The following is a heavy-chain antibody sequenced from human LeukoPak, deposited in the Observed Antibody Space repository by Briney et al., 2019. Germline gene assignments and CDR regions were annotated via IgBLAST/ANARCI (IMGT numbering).Heavy chain of an antibody. CDR1: GFTFSSYT. CDR3: VRDYLGESGAGGP. V-gene: IGHV3-21*01. Sequence: GGSLRLSCTGSGFTFSSYTMNWVRQAPGKRLEWVSSISPSGASTFHAESVKGRFTISRDNAKRSLYFQMNALGGDDTAVYYCVRDYLGESGAGGPWGQGTLVTVSS. CDR2: ISPSGAST. D-gene: IGHD3-10*01. J-gene: IGHJ5*02.